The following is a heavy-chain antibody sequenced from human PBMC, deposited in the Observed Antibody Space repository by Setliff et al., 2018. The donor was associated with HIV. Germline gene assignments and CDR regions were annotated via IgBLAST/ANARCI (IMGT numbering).Heavy chain of an antibody. CDR3: VRRRGGGYYDTSAYFDF. CDR1: GYSFTTYW. CDR2: IYPGDSDT. D-gene: IGHD3-22*01. V-gene: IGHV5-51*01. J-gene: IGHJ4*02. Sequence: GESLKISCKGSGYSFTTYWIGWVRRMPGKGLEWMGIIYPGDSDTKYSPSFQGQVTISVDKSIRTASLQWSSLKASDSAMYYCVRRRGGGYYDTSAYFDFWGQGTLVTVSS.